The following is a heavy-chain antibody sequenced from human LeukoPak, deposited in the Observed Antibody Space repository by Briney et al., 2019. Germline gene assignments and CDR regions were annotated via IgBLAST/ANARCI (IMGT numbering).Heavy chain of an antibody. CDR2: ISDSGVTA. Sequence: PGGSLRLSCAASGFTFSNYALSWVRQAPGQGLDWVSAISDSGVTAYYADSVKGRFTISRDNSKSTLYLQMNSLRAEDTAVYYCANLNAPYWCNFDYWGQGTLVTVSS. CDR1: GFTFSNYA. J-gene: IGHJ4*02. V-gene: IGHV3-23*01. CDR3: ANLNAPYWCNFDY. D-gene: IGHD2-8*01.